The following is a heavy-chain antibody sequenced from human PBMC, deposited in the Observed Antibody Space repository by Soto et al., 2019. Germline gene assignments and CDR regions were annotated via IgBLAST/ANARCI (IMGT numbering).Heavy chain of an antibody. CDR2: ITSSSSYI. D-gene: IGHD4-17*01. CDR3: ARSYGGALDY. CDR1: GFTFSSFS. J-gene: IGHJ4*02. Sequence: GGSLRLSCGASGFTFSSFSMNWVRQAPGKGLEWVSSITSSSSYIYYEDSLKGRFTISRDNAKNSLHLQMNSLRVDDTAVYFCARSYGGALDYWGQGTLVTVSS. V-gene: IGHV3-21*01.